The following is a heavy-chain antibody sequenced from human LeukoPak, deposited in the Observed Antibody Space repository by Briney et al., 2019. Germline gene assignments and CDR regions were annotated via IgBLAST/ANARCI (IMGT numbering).Heavy chain of an antibody. D-gene: IGHD5-18*01. CDR2: IYHSGST. J-gene: IGHJ4*02. CDR3: ARNRAIDTAMKG. Sequence: NSSETLSLTCAVSGGSISSSNWWSWVSQPPGKGLEWIGEIYHSGSTNYNPSLKSRATISVDKSKNQFSLKLSSVTAADTAVDYCARNRAIDTAMKGWGQGTLVTVSS. V-gene: IGHV4-4*02. CDR1: GGSISSSNW.